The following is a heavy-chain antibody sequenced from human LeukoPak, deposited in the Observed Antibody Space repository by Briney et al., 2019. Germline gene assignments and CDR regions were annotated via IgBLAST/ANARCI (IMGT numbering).Heavy chain of an antibody. CDR3: ARGPRDSSSWYLNY. CDR2: INHTGNT. J-gene: IGHJ4*02. CDR1: GASFSGYY. V-gene: IGHV4-34*01. Sequence: SETLSLTCAVYGASFSGYYWSWIRQPPGKGLEWIGEINHTGNTNYNPSLKSRVTISVDTSKNQFSLKLSAVTAAYTAVYYCARGPRDSSSWYLNYWGQGTLVAVSS. D-gene: IGHD6-13*01.